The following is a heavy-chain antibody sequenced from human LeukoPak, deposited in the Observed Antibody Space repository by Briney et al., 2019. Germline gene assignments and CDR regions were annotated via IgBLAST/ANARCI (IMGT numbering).Heavy chain of an antibody. CDR2: TYYRSKWYN. V-gene: IGHV6-1*01. Sequence: PSQTLSLTCAISGDSVSSNSAAWNWIRQSPSRGLEWLGRTYYRSKWYNDYAVPVKGRITINPDTSKNQFSLQLNSVTPEDTAVYYCARDGYSYGNNWFDPWGQGTLVTVSS. J-gene: IGHJ5*02. D-gene: IGHD5-18*01. CDR1: GDSVSSNSAA. CDR3: ARDGYSYGNNWFDP.